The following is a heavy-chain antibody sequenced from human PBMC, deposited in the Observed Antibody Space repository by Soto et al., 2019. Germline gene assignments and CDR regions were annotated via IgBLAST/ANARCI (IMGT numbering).Heavy chain of an antibody. D-gene: IGHD5-18*01. CDR1: GYTFTSYY. CDR2: MSPSAGST. CDR3: ARAGGYSQGYFDL. Sequence: QVQLVQSGAEVKKPGASVKLSCKASGYTFTSYYMHWVRQAPGQGLEWMGIMSPSAGSTSYAQKFQSRVTMTRDTSTSTVYMEMSSLISEDTAVYYCARAGGYSQGYFDLWGRGTLVTVSS. V-gene: IGHV1-46*01. J-gene: IGHJ2*01.